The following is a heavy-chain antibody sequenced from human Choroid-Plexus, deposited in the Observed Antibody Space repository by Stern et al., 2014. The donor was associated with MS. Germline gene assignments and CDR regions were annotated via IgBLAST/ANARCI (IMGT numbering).Heavy chain of an antibody. Sequence: EVQLVESGGGLVQPGGSLTISCTAAGFTFGNYWMTWVRQAPGKGLEWVANIQEDGTEKNYVDGVKGRFNILRDNVRNSMYLQMNSLRVEDTALYYCARVFNTIYGILTQRGSGMDVWGQGTPVIVSS. V-gene: IGHV3-7*01. CDR1: GFTFGNYW. J-gene: IGHJ6*02. CDR2: IQEDGTEK. D-gene: IGHD3-3*01. CDR3: ARVFNTIYGILTQRGSGMDV.